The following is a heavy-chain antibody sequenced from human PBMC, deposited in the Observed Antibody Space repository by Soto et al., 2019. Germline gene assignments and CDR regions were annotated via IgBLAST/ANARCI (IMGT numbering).Heavy chain of an antibody. CDR3: ARADRSIADVVGP. Sequence: SVKVSCKASGGTFSSCAISWVRQAPGQGLEWMGGIIPIFGTANYAQKFQGRVTITADESTSTAYMELSSLRSEGTAVYYCARADRSIADVVGPWGQGTLVTVSS. D-gene: IGHD6-6*01. CDR1: GGTFSSCA. V-gene: IGHV1-69*13. CDR2: IIPIFGTA. J-gene: IGHJ5*02.